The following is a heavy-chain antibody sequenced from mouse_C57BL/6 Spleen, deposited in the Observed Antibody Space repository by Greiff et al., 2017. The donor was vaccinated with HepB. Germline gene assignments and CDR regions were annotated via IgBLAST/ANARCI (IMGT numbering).Heavy chain of an antibody. CDR1: GYTFTEYT. D-gene: IGHD2-12*01. CDR2: FYPGSGSI. CDR3: ARHEDYYIAMDD. V-gene: IGHV1-62-2*01. J-gene: IGHJ4*01. Sequence: VQLQQSGAELVKPGASVKLSCKASGYTFTEYTIHWVKQRSGQGLEWIGWFYPGSGSIKYNENFKDKATLTADKSSSTVYMELSRVTSEDSAVYFWARHEDYYIAMDDWGQGTSVTVSS.